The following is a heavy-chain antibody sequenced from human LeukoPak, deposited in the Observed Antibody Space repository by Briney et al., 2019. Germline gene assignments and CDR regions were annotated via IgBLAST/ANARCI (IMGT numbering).Heavy chain of an antibody. J-gene: IGHJ5*02. CDR1: ELIFSDYC. Sequence: GGSLRLSCVASELIFSDYCMTWVRQSPGKGLEWVATIKKDGSEKYYVDSVKGRFTISRDNAENALYLHMNSLRAEDTAVYYCARRSSYGSGPSGWFDPWGQGTLVTVSS. V-gene: IGHV3-7*01. D-gene: IGHD3-10*01. CDR2: IKKDGSEK. CDR3: ARRSSYGSGPSGWFDP.